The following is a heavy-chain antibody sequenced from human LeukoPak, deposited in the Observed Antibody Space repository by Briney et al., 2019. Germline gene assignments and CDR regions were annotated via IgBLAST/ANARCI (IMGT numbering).Heavy chain of an antibody. V-gene: IGHV4-31*03. Sequence: PSETLSLTCTVSGGSISSGGYYWSWIRQHPGKGLEWIGYIYYSGSTYYNPSLKSRVTISVDTSKNQFSLKLSSVTAADTAVYYCARGASGRFGELVPFGSNINWFDPWGQGTLVTVSS. D-gene: IGHD3-10*01. CDR1: GGSISSGGYY. CDR2: IYYSGST. J-gene: IGHJ5*02. CDR3: ARGASGRFGELVPFGSNINWFDP.